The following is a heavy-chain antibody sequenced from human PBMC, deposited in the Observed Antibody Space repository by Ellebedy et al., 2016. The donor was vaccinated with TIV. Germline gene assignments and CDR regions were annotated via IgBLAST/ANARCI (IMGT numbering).Heavy chain of an antibody. Sequence: GESLKISCAASGFTLDDYGMSWVRQVPGKGLEWVSGLKWNGDIAGYADSVKGRFTIYRDNAKNSVYLQMNSLRAEDTALYYCARGGVMGYGKNWYYDMDVWGQGTTVTVSS. CDR3: ARGGVMGYGKNWYYDMDV. V-gene: IGHV3-20*04. D-gene: IGHD3-16*01. CDR2: LKWNGDIA. CDR1: GFTLDDYG. J-gene: IGHJ6*02.